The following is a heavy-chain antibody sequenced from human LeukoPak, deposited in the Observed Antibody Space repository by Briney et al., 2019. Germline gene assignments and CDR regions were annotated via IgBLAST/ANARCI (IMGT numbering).Heavy chain of an antibody. CDR2: INSDGSST. D-gene: IGHD6-19*01. V-gene: IGHV3-74*01. J-gene: IGHJ4*02. CDR3: ARSTVAGTYYY. Sequence: GGSLRLSCAASGFTFSSYWMHWVRHAPGKGLVWVSRINSDGSSTSYADSVKGRFTISRDNAENTLYLQMNSLRAEDTAVYYCARSTVAGTYYYWGQGTLVTVSS. CDR1: GFTFSSYW.